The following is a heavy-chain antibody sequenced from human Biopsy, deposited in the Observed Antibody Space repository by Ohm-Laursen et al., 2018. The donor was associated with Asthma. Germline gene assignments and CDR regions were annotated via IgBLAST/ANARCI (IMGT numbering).Heavy chain of an antibody. D-gene: IGHD3-22*01. V-gene: IGHV4-30-4*01. CDR3: ARAQDYYDSRGYYRSFDY. CDR1: GGSISSGDYY. CDR2: IYYSGST. J-gene: IGHJ4*02. Sequence: PSETLSLTCTVSGGSISSGDYYWSWIRQPPGKGLEWIGYIYYSGSTYYNPSLKSRVTISVDTSKNQFSLKLSSVAAADTAVYYCARAQDYYDSRGYYRSFDYWGQGTLVTVSS.